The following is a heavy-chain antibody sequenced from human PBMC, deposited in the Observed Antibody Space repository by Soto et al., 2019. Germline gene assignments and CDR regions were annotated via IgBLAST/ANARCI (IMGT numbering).Heavy chain of an antibody. V-gene: IGHV1-2*04. CDR2: INPNSGGT. Sequence: QVQLVQSGAEVKKPGASVKVSCKASGYTFTGYYMHWVRQAPGQGLEWMGWINPNSGGTNYAQKFQGWVTMTRDTSISTVYMELSRLRSDDTAVYYCARTSLHQLLSGGDYYGMDVWGQGTTVTVSS. J-gene: IGHJ6*02. CDR3: ARTSLHQLLSGGDYYGMDV. CDR1: GYTFTGYY. D-gene: IGHD2-2*01.